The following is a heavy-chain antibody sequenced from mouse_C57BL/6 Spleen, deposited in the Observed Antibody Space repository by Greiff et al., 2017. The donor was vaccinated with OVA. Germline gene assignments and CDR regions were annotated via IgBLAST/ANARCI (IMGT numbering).Heavy chain of an antibody. D-gene: IGHD3-3*01. Sequence: VKLMESGAELMKPGASVKLSCKATGYTFTGYWIEWVKQRPGHGLEWIGEFLPGSGSTNYNEKFKGKATFTADTSSNTAYMQISSLTTEDSAIYYCARGEGREFAYWGQGTLVTVSA. CDR2: FLPGSGST. J-gene: IGHJ3*01. CDR1: GYTFTGYW. V-gene: IGHV1-9*01. CDR3: ARGEGREFAY.